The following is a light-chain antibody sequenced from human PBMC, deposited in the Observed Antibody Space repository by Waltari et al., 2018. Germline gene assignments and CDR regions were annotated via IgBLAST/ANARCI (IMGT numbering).Light chain of an antibody. J-gene: IGKJ1*01. Sequence: DIVLTQSPGTLSLSPGERATLSCRASHILTSSYLGWYQQKPGRAPSLLMFGATTRATGIPDRFSGSVSGPDFNLTISRLQPEDSAVYFCHHFGGSPPWTFGQGTKVEIK. V-gene: IGKV3-20*01. CDR2: GAT. CDR1: HILTSSY. CDR3: HHFGGSPPWT.